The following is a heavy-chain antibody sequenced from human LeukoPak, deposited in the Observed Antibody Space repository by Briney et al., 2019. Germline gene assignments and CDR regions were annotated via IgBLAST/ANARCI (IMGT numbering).Heavy chain of an antibody. CDR2: IRYDGSNK. Sequence: AGGSLRLSCAASGFTFSSYGMHWVRQAPGKGLEGVAFIRYDGSNKYYADSVKGRFTISRDNSKNTLYLQMNSLRAEDTAVYYCAKDNYDFSDYWGQGTLVTVSS. J-gene: IGHJ4*02. CDR1: GFTFSSYG. V-gene: IGHV3-30*02. CDR3: AKDNYDFSDY. D-gene: IGHD3-3*01.